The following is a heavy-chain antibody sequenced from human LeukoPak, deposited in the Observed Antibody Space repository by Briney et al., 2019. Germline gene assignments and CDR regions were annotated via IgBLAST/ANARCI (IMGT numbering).Heavy chain of an antibody. CDR2: INSGGYR. V-gene: IGHV3-53*05. J-gene: IGHJ4*02. Sequence: GGSLRLSCAASGFTVSDIHMSWVRQAPGMGLEWVSTINSGGYRHYADSVKGRFTISRDNSKNTLYPQMNSLRAEDTAVYYCARDPIPAQFIPNYFDYWGQGTLVTVSS. CDR3: ARDPIPAQFIPNYFDY. CDR1: GFTVSDIH. D-gene: IGHD6-6*01.